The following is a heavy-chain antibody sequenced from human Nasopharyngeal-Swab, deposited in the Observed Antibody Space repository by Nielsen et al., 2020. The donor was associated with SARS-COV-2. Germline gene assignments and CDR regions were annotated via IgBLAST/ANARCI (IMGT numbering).Heavy chain of an antibody. CDR1: GFTFSSYW. D-gene: IGHD1-26*01. Sequence: GESLKISCAASGFTFSSYWMSWVRQAPGKGLEWVANIKQDGSEKYYVDSVKGRFTISRDNAKNSLYLQMNSLRAEDTAEYYCARDQGGGELLDYWGQGTLVTVSS. CDR2: IKQDGSEK. J-gene: IGHJ4*02. V-gene: IGHV3-7*01. CDR3: ARDQGGGELLDY.